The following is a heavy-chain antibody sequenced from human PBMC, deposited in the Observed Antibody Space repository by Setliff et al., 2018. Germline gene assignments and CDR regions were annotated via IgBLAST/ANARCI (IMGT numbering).Heavy chain of an antibody. V-gene: IGHV4-38-2*02. CDR2: IYHSGNT. CDR3: ATVVVITGLNWLDP. D-gene: IGHD3-22*01. J-gene: IGHJ5*02. Sequence: PSETLSLTCTVYGGSFSGYYWGWIRQPPGKGLEWIGSIYHSGNTYFNPSLKSRVTISVDTSKNHFSLRLSSVTAADTAVYYCATVVVITGLNWLDPWGQGILVTVSS. CDR1: GGSFSGYY.